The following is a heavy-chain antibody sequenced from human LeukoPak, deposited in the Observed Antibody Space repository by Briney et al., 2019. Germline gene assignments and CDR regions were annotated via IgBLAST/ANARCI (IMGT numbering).Heavy chain of an antibody. V-gene: IGHV3-48*04. CDR1: GFTFSTYG. J-gene: IGHJ3*02. Sequence: GGTLRLSCEASGFTFSTYGMNWVRQAPGKGLECVAYISRSGTTILYADSVEGRFTISRDNAKSTMFLQMSSLRTEDTAVYYCARGGIYDLDDSFDMWGHGTKVIVAS. CDR2: ISRSGTTI. CDR3: ARGGIYDLDDSFDM. D-gene: IGHD2/OR15-2a*01.